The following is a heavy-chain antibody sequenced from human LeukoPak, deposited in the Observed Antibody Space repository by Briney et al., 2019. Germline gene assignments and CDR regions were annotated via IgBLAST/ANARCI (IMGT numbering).Heavy chain of an antibody. CDR2: ISPSGGST. CDR3: ARAPYDYGDYFDAFDI. J-gene: IGHJ3*02. D-gene: IGHD4-17*01. Sequence: GASVKVSCKAFGYTFTSNYMHWVRQAPGQGPEWMGVISPSGGSTTYAQKFQGRVTLTRDMSTSTDYLELSSLRSEDTAVYYCARAPYDYGDYFDAFDIWGQGTMVTVSS. V-gene: IGHV1-46*01. CDR1: GYTFTSNY.